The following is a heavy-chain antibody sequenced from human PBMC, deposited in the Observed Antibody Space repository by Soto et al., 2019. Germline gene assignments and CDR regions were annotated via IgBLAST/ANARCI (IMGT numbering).Heavy chain of an antibody. J-gene: IGHJ6*02. D-gene: IGHD3-3*01. Sequence: GGSLSLSCAASGFPFSSYAMHWVRQAPGKGLERVAVISYDGSNKYYADSVKGRFTISRDNSKNTLYLQMNSLRAEDTAVYYCAREKVKGHRSITIFGVVIIRSMDVWGQGTTVTVSS. CDR2: ISYDGSNK. CDR1: GFPFSSYA. V-gene: IGHV3-30-3*01. CDR3: AREKVKGHRSITIFGVVIIRSMDV.